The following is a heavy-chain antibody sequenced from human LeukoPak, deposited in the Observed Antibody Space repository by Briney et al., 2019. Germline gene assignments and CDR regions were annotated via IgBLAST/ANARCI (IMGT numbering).Heavy chain of an antibody. CDR3: AREKVKTAMVTSPRKYYYYMDV. CDR2: IYPSGST. V-gene: IGHV4-4*07. J-gene: IGHJ6*03. Sequence: SETLSLTCTVSGGSISSYYWSWIRQPAGKGLEWIGRIYPSGSTNYNPSLKSRVTMSVDTSKNQFSLKLSSVTAADTAVYYCAREKVKTAMVTSPRKYYYYMDVWGKGTTVTVSS. D-gene: IGHD5-18*01. CDR1: GGSISSYY.